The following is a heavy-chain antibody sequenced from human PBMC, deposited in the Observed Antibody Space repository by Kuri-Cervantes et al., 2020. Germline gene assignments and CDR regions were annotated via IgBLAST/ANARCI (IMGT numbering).Heavy chain of an antibody. J-gene: IGHJ6*03. CDR1: GGSISSSSYY. CDR3: ARGPVYYGSGSFDYYYYYMDV. V-gene: IGHV4-39*01. D-gene: IGHD3-10*01. CDR2: IYYSGST. Sequence: SETLSLTCTVSGGSISSSSYYWGWIRQPPGKGLEWIGSIYYSGSTYYNPSLKSRVTISVDTSKNQFSLKLSSVTAADTAVYYCARGPVYYGSGSFDYYYYYMDVWGKGTTVTVSS.